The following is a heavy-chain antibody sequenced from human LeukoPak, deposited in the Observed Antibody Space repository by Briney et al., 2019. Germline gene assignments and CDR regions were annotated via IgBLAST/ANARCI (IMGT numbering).Heavy chain of an antibody. CDR3: ATGERFLEWSPFDY. Sequence: ASVKVSCKASGYTFTGYYMHWVRQAPGKGLEWMGGSDPEDGETIHAQKFQGRVTMTEDTITDTAYMELSSLRSEDTAVYYCATGERFLEWSPFDYWGQGTLVTVSS. CDR1: GYTFTGYY. CDR2: SDPEDGET. V-gene: IGHV1-24*01. D-gene: IGHD3-3*01. J-gene: IGHJ4*02.